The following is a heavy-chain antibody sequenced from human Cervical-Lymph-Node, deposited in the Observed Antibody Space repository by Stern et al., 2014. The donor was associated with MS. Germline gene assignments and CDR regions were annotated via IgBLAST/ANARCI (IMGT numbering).Heavy chain of an antibody. D-gene: IGHD2-8*01. CDR2: ISYEVNHK. V-gene: IGHV3-30*03. J-gene: IGHJ4*02. Sequence: QLVQSGGAVVQPGRSLRLSCAASGFTFSSYGLPWVRPAPGQGVEWVTVISYEVNHKFYASSVKGRFPISRDNSKNTLHLQMNSVTPDDTAIYDCARDYEDTSMLFDHWGQGTLVTVSS. CDR3: ARDYEDTSMLFDH. CDR1: GFTFSSYG.